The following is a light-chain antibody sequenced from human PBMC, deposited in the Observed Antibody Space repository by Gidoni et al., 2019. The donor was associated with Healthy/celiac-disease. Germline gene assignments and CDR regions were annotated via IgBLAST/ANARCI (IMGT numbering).Light chain of an antibody. Sequence: DIQMSQSPSSLSASVGDRVTITRRASQSSSSYFNWYQQKPEKAPKLLIYAASILQSGVPSRFSGSGSGKDFTLTISSLQAEDFATYYCQQSNSTPRTFGQGTKVEIK. V-gene: IGKV1-39*01. J-gene: IGKJ1*01. CDR3: QQSNSTPRT. CDR2: AAS. CDR1: QSSSSY.